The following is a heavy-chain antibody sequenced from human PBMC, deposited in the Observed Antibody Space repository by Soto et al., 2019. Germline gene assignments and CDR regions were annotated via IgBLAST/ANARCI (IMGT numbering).Heavy chain of an antibody. CDR1: GGSISSSSYY. D-gene: IGHD4-17*01. CDR3: ALTTVTLSYFDL. CDR2: IYYSGST. V-gene: IGHV4-39*01. Sequence: SETLSLTCTVLGGSISSSSYYWGRISQTPGKGLEWIGSIYYSGSTYYNPSLKSRVPISVDTSKNQFSLKLSSVTAADTAVYYCALTTVTLSYFDLWGRGTLVTVSS. J-gene: IGHJ2*01.